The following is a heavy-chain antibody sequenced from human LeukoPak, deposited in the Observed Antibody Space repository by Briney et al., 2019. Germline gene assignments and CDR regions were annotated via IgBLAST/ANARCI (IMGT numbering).Heavy chain of an antibody. D-gene: IGHD3-22*01. CDR2: IYYSGST. V-gene: IGHV4-59*01. Sequence: SETLSLICTVSGGSISSYYWSWIRQPPGKGLEWIGFIYYSGSTHYKPSLKSRGTISVDTSENQYSLKLSSVTAADTAVYYCARSSESYDSSGYYSYYFDYWGQGTLVTVSS. CDR3: ARSSESYDSSGYYSYYFDY. CDR1: GGSISSYY. J-gene: IGHJ4*02.